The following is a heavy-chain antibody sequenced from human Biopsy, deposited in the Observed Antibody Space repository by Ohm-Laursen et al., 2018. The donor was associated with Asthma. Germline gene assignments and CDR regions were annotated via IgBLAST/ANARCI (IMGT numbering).Heavy chain of an antibody. V-gene: IGHV4-39*01. D-gene: IGHD3-3*01. Sequence: GTLSLTWTVSGGSMTPTSHYWDWIRQAPGKGLEWIGYISYGGKTSYNPSLKNRVTISRDTSKNQFSLRLPSVTAADTAVYFCARRITIFGVVQKDHGMDAWGQGTTVIVSS. CDR3: ARRITIFGVVQKDHGMDA. CDR1: GGSMTPTSHY. CDR2: ISYGGKT. J-gene: IGHJ6*02.